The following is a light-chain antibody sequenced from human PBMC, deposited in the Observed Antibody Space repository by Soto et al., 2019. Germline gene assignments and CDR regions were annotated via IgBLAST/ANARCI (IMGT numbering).Light chain of an antibody. CDR3: QKYGTPRSVT. J-gene: IGKJ5*01. CDR1: QSVSSN. Sequence: EIVLTQSPGTLSLSPGERATLSCRASQSVSSNLAWYQQKPGQAPRLIIYGASGRADGIPHRFSGSGFGTDFTLTISKVEPEVFAVYYCQKYGTPRSVTFGQGTRLEIK. V-gene: IGKV3-20*01. CDR2: GAS.